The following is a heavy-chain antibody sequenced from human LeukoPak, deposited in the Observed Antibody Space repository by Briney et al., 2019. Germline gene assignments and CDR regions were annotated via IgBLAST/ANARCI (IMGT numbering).Heavy chain of an antibody. Sequence: PSETLSLTCAVYGGSFSGYYWSWIRQPPGKGLEWIGEINHSGSTNYNPSLKSRVTISVDTSKNQFSLKLSSVTAADTAVYYCARLTLTGSLNWGQGTLVTVSS. CDR3: ARLTLTGSLN. CDR2: INHSGST. D-gene: IGHD7-27*01. V-gene: IGHV4-34*01. J-gene: IGHJ4*02. CDR1: GGSFSGYY.